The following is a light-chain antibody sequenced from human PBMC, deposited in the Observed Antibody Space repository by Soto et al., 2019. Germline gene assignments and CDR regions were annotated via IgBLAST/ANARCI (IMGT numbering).Light chain of an antibody. CDR2: DAS. V-gene: IGKV3-11*01. CDR1: QSVSSY. J-gene: IGKJ1*01. CDR3: QQRSSWPRT. Sequence: EIVLTQSPATLSLSLGERATLSCRASQSVSSYLAWYQQKAGQAPRLLIYDASNRATGIPARFSGSGSGTDFTLTISRLKPEDFAVYYCQQRSSWPRTFGLGTKVEI.